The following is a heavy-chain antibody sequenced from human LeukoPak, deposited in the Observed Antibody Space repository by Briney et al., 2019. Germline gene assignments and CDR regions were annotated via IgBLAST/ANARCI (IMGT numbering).Heavy chain of an antibody. J-gene: IGHJ6*02. D-gene: IGHD6-13*01. CDR1: GFTFSSYG. V-gene: IGHV3-33*06. CDR3: AKAIPESSSWYRYYYYGMDV. Sequence: GRSLRLSCAASGFTFSSYGMHWVRQAPGKGLEWVAVIWYDGSNKYYADSVKGRFTISRDNSKNTLHLQMGSLRAEDTAVYYCAKAIPESSSWYRYYYYGMDVWGQGTTVTVSS. CDR2: IWYDGSNK.